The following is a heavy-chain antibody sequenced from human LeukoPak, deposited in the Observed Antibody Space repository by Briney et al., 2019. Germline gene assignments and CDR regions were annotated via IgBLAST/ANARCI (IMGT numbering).Heavy chain of an antibody. CDR3: ARQGDYDFWSGFMPT. CDR2: IYYSGST. Sequence: PSETLSLTCTVSGGSISSSSYYWGWIRQPPGKGLEWIGSIYYSGSTYYNPSLKSRVTISVDTSKNQFSLKLSSVTAADTAVYYCARQGDYDFWSGFMPTWDQGTLVTVSS. J-gene: IGHJ5*02. D-gene: IGHD3-3*01. CDR1: GGSISSSSYY. V-gene: IGHV4-39*01.